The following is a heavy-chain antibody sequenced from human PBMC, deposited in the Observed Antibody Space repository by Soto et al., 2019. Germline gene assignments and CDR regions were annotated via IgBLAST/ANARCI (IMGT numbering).Heavy chain of an antibody. CDR3: TRDSAAAPDY. J-gene: IGHJ4*02. V-gene: IGHV3-33*01. CDR2: IWYDGSNE. CDR1: GFSFSSYG. Sequence: PGGSLRLSCAASGFSFSSYGMHLVRQAPGKGLEWVAIIWYDGSNEYYADSVKGRFTIFRDNSENTLYLQMNSLRAEDTAVYHCTRDSAAAPDYWGPGTLVTVSS. D-gene: IGHD6-13*01.